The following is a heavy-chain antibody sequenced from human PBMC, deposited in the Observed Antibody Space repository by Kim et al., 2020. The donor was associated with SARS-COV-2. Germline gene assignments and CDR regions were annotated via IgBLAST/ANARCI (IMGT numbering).Heavy chain of an antibody. D-gene: IGHD2-2*01. Sequence: GESLKISCKGSGYSFTSYWIGWVRQMPGKGLEWMGIIYPGDSDTRYSPSFQGQVTISADKSISTAYLQWSSLKASDTAMYYCARHGRYCSSTSCYADNWFDPWGQGTLVTVSS. CDR3: ARHGRYCSSTSCYADNWFDP. CDR2: IYPGDSDT. CDR1: GYSFTSYW. J-gene: IGHJ5*02. V-gene: IGHV5-51*01.